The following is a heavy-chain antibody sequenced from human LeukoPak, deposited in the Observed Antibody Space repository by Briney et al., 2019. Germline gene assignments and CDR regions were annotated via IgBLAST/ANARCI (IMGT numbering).Heavy chain of an antibody. Sequence: SETLSLTCTVSGGSISSYYWSWIRQPPGKGLEWIGYIYYSGSTNYNPSLKSRVTISIDTSKNQFSLKLSSVTAADTAVYYCARGGSSSSAWFDPWGQGTLVTVSS. CDR3: ARGGSSSSAWFDP. J-gene: IGHJ5*02. CDR2: IYYSGST. D-gene: IGHD6-6*01. V-gene: IGHV4-59*01. CDR1: GGSISSYY.